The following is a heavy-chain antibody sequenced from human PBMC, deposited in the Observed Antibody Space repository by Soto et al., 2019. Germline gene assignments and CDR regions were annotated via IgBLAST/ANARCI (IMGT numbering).Heavy chain of an antibody. D-gene: IGHD2-15*01. J-gene: IGHJ5*02. CDR3: ARGYCSGGSCYTYNWFDP. V-gene: IGHV1-69*01. CDR2: IIPILGTA. CDR1: GGTFSSYA. Sequence: QVQLVQSGAEVKKPGSSVKVSCKASGGTFSSYAISWVRQAPGQGLEWMGGIIPILGTANYAQKFQGRVTITADESTSTAYMELSSLRSEDTAVYYCARGYCSGGSCYTYNWFDPWGQGTLVTVSS.